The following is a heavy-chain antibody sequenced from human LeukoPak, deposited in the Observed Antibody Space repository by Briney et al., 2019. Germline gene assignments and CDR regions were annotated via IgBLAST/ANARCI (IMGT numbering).Heavy chain of an antibody. CDR1: GSTFSNSGSTFSSYG. CDR2: ISARGGST. D-gene: IGHD2/OR15-2a*01. Sequence: GGSLRLYCAASGSTFSNSGSTFSSYGMNWVRQAPGKGLEWVSGISARGGSTYYADSVKGRFTISRDNSNNTLYLQMNSLRAEDTALYYCATGTTNSAHWGQGTLVTVSS. V-gene: IGHV3-23*01. J-gene: IGHJ4*02. CDR3: ATGTTNSAH.